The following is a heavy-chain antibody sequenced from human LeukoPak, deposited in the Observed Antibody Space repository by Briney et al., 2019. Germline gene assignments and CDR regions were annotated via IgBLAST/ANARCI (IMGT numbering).Heavy chain of an antibody. Sequence: SETLSLTCAVYGGSFSGYYWSWIRQPPGKGLEWIGEINHSGSTNYNPSLKRRVTISVDTSKNQFSLKLSSVTAADKAVYYCARKLAQYPSHDYWGQGTLVTVSS. V-gene: IGHV4-34*01. J-gene: IGHJ4*02. CDR3: ARKLAQYPSHDY. CDR1: GGSFSGYY. CDR2: INHSGST. D-gene: IGHD1-26*01.